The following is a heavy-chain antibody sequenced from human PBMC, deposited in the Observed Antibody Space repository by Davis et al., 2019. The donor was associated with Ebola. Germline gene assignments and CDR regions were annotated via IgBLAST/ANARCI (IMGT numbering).Heavy chain of an antibody. CDR2: IYHSGST. D-gene: IGHD5-24*01. V-gene: IGHV4-4*02. CDR1: GGSISSSNW. J-gene: IGHJ4*02. CDR3: VRGSDAYKTGY. Sequence: MPSETLSLTCAVSGGSISSSNWWNWVRQPPGKGLEWVGEIYHSGSTNYNPSLKSRVTISVDTSKNQFSLEVRSVTAADTAFYYCVRGSDAYKTGYWGQGTLVTVSS.